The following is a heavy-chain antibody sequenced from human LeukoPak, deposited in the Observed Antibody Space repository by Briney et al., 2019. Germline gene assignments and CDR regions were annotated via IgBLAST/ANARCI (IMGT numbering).Heavy chain of an antibody. CDR2: ISGSGGST. V-gene: IGHV3-23*01. Sequence: PGGSLRLSCAASGFTFNNCPMSWVRQAPGKGLEWVSAISGSGGSTYYADSVKGRFTISRDNSKNTLYLQMNSLRAEDTAVYYCAKGPFPEGADYWGQGTLVTVSS. CDR1: GFTFNNCP. CDR3: AKGPFPEGADY. J-gene: IGHJ4*02.